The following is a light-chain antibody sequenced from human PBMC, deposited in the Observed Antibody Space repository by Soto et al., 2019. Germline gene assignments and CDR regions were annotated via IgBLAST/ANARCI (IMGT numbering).Light chain of an antibody. CDR1: SGGIASNY. CDR2: EDN. J-gene: IGLJ2*01. CDR3: QSYHSGNVV. V-gene: IGLV6-57*04. Sequence: NFMLTQPPSVSESPGKTVTISCTRSSGGIASNYVQWYQQRPGSAPTPVIYEDNERPSGVPDRFSGAIDSSSNSASLTISGLKTDDEADYYCQSYHSGNVVFGGGTKLTVL.